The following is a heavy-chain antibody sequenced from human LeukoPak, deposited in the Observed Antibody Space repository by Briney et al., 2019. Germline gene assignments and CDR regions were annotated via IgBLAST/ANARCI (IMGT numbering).Heavy chain of an antibody. V-gene: IGHV4-34*01. CDR2: INHSGST. Sequence: SETLSLTCAVSGGSLSGNYWSWIRQPPGKGLEWIGEINHSGSTNYNPSLKSRVTISVDTSKNQFSLKLSSVTAADTAVYYCARGYCSGGSCYFRTYYFDYWGQGTLVTVSS. J-gene: IGHJ4*02. CDR3: ARGYCSGGSCYFRTYYFDY. CDR1: GGSLSGNY. D-gene: IGHD2-15*01.